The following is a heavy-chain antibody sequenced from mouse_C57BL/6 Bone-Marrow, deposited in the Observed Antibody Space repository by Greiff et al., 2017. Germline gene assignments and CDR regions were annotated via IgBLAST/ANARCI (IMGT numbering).Heavy chain of an antibody. CDR3: ASQEGTVDWCFAV. CDR1: GYTFTSYW. D-gene: IGHD1-1*01. J-gene: IGHJ1*03. V-gene: IGHV1-55*01. Sequence: VQLQQPGAELVKPGASVKMSCKASGYTFTSYWITWVKQRPGQGLEWIGDIYPGSGSTNYNEKFKSKATLTVDTSSSTAYMQLSSLTSEDSAVYYCASQEGTVDWCFAVWGTGTTGAVSS. CDR2: IYPGSGST.